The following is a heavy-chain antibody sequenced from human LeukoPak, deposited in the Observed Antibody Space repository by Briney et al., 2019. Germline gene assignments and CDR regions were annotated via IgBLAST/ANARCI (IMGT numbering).Heavy chain of an antibody. CDR1: GFTFSRFG. J-gene: IGHJ4*02. CDR3: AKDRPPTVNGCLDY. CDR2: ISYDGSNK. Sequence: GGSLRLSCAASGFTFSRFGMHWVRQAPGKGLEWVAVISYDGSNKYYADSVKGRFTISRDNSKNTLYLQMNSLRAEDTAVYYCAKDRPPTVNGCLDYWGQGTLLSVSS. V-gene: IGHV3-30*18. D-gene: IGHD4-11*01.